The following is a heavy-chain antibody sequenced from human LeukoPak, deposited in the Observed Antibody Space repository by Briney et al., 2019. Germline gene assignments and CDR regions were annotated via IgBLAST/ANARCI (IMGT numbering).Heavy chain of an antibody. V-gene: IGHV1-69*01. CDR3: ARDAYCSSTSCLRTFDY. CDR2: IIPIFGTA. CDR1: GGTFSSYA. Sequence: SVKVSCKASGGTFSSYAISWVRQAPGQGLEWMGGIIPIFGTANYAQKFQGRVTITADESTSTAYMELSSLRSGDTAVYYCARDAYCSSTSCLRTFDYWGQGTLVTVSS. D-gene: IGHD2-2*01. J-gene: IGHJ4*02.